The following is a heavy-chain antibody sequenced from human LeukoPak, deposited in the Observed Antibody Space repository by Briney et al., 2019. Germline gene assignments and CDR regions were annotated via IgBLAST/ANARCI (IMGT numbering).Heavy chain of an antibody. CDR2: IKQDGSEK. J-gene: IGHJ4*02. CDR3: ASRQYDSGGYYYVY. CDR1: GFTFSSYS. V-gene: IGHV3-7*01. D-gene: IGHD3-22*01. Sequence: GGSLRLSCAASGFTFSSYSMNWVRQAPGKGLEWVANIKQDGSEKYYVDSVKGRFTVSRDNAKNSLYLQMNSLRAEDTAVYYCASRQYDSGGYYYVYWGQGTLVTVSS.